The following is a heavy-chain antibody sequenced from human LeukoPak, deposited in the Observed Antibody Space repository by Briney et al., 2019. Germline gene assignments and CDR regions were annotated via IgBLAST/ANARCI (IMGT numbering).Heavy chain of an antibody. V-gene: IGHV3-23*01. CDR3: AKEGTARPKQTTFDP. J-gene: IGHJ5*02. D-gene: IGHD1/OR15-1a*01. Sequence: GGSLRLSRAASGFTFSSYAMSWVRQAPGKGLEWGSAISGSGGSTYYADSVKGRFTISRDNSKNTLYLQVNSLRAEDTAVYYCAKEGTARPKQTTFDPWGQGTLVTVSS. CDR1: GFTFSSYA. CDR2: ISGSGGST.